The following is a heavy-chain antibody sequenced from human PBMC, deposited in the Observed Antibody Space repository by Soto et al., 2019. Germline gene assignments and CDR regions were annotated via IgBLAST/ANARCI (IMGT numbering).Heavy chain of an antibody. Sequence: GGSLRLSCAASGFTFSSYSMNWVRQAPGKGLEWVSFISTGSSYIYYADSVKGRFTISRDNAKNSLYLQMNSPRADDTAVYYCARDSVYGGNPPPFDYWGQGTLVTVSS. D-gene: IGHD4-17*01. CDR2: ISTGSSYI. CDR1: GFTFSSYS. V-gene: IGHV3-21*01. J-gene: IGHJ4*02. CDR3: ARDSVYGGNPPPFDY.